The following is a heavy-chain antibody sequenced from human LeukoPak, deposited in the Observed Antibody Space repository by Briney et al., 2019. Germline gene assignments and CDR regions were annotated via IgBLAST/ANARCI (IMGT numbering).Heavy chain of an antibody. CDR1: GVSISGYY. Sequence: SETLSLTCTVSGVSISGYYWIWIRQSPRRGLEWIGSVFYRDSFSYGGTTFYNPSLQNRVSISVDTSKNAFSLKLTSVTAADTAVYFCARQISENKDYWGQGTLVAVSS. V-gene: IGHV4-59*05. CDR2: VFYRDSFSYGGTT. J-gene: IGHJ4*02. CDR3: ARQISENKDY. D-gene: IGHD1/OR15-1a*01.